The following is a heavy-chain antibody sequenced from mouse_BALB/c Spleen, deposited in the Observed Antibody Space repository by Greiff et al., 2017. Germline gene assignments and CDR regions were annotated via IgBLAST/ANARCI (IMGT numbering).Heavy chain of an antibody. CDR1: GYTFTSYT. J-gene: IGHJ3*01. Sequence: QVQLQQSAAELARPGASVKMSCKASGYTFTSYTMHWVNQRPGQGLEWIGYINPSSGYTEYNQKFKDKTTLTADKSSSTAYMQLSSLTSEDSAVYYCARPLYRYEAYWGQGTLVTVSA. CDR3: ARPLYRYEAY. D-gene: IGHD2-14*01. CDR2: INPSSGYT. V-gene: IGHV1-4*02.